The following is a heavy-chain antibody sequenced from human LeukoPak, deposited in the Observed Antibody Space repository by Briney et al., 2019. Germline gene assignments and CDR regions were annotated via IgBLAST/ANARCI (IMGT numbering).Heavy chain of an antibody. CDR2: VRSKANSYAT. V-gene: IGHV3-73*01. D-gene: IGHD5-24*01. J-gene: IGHJ3*02. CDR1: GFTFSGSA. Sequence: GGSLRLSCAASGFTFSGSAIPWVRQASGKGLEWVGRVRSKANSYATAYAASVKGRVTISRDNSKNKAYLKMNSLKTDDTAAYYCTRRGDGYNEAFDIWGQGTMVAVSS. CDR3: TRRGDGYNEAFDI.